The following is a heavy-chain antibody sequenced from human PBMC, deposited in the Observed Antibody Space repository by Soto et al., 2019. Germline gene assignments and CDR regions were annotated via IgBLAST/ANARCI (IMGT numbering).Heavy chain of an antibody. V-gene: IGHV1-69*12. J-gene: IGHJ4*02. D-gene: IGHD2-8*02. CDR3: ARVYRITAGVFDY. CDR1: GGTFSSYA. Sequence: QVQLVQSGAEVKKPGSSVTVSCKASGGTFSSYAISWVRQAPGQGIEWMGGIIPIFGTANYAQKFQGRVTITADESTSTAYMALSSLRSEATAVYYWARVYRITAGVFDYWGQGTLVTFSS. CDR2: IIPIFGTA.